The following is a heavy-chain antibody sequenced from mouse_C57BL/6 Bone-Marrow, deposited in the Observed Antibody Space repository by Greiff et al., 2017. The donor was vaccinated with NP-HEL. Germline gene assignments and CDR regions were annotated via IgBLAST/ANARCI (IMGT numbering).Heavy chain of an antibody. D-gene: IGHD2-5*01. CDR3: AGNSNWYFDV. J-gene: IGHJ1*03. Sequence: VQLQQPGAELVKPGASVKLSCKASGYTFTSYWMQWVKQRPGQGLEWIGEIDPSDSYTNYNQKFKGKATLTVDTSSSTAYMQLSSLTSEDSAVYYCAGNSNWYFDVWGTGTTVTVSA. CDR1: GYTFTSYW. CDR2: IDPSDSYT. V-gene: IGHV1-50*01.